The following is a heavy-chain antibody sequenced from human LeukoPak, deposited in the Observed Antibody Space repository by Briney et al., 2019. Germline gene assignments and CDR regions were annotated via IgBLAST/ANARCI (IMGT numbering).Heavy chain of an antibody. CDR1: GYTFTGYY. J-gene: IGHJ6*03. CDR2: INPNSGGT. V-gene: IGHV1-2*02. D-gene: IGHD3-10*01. Sequence: ASVKVSCKASGYTFTGYYMHWVRQAPGQGLEWMGWINPNSGGTNYAKKFQGRVTMTRDTSISTAYMELSRLRSDDTAVYYCARGNNYGSGSYYYYYMDVWGKGTTVTVSS. CDR3: ARGNNYGSGSYYYYYMDV.